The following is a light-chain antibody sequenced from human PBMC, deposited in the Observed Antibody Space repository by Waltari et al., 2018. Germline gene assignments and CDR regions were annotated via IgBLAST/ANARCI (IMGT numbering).Light chain of an antibody. J-gene: IGKJ5*01. CDR2: WAS. CDR3: QQYYTTPIT. Sequence: DIVMTQSPDSLAVSLGERATINCKSSQSVLYSSNNENYLAWYQQKPGQPPKLLIYWASTRESGVPDRFSGSGSGTDFTLTISSLQAEDVAVYYCQQYYTTPITFAQGTRLDIK. CDR1: QSVLYSSNNENY. V-gene: IGKV4-1*01.